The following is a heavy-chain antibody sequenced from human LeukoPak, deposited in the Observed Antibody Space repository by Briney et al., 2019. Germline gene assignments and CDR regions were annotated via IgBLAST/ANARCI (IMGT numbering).Heavy chain of an antibody. CDR3: AKEGRGYNYGFYFDY. CDR2: VSTEGSNK. D-gene: IGHD5-18*01. V-gene: IGHV3-30*18. Sequence: GGSLRLSRVTSGFTFSSYGIDWVRQAPGKGLEWVAAVSTEGSNKHYADSVKGRFTISRDNSKNTVFLQMNSLRGEDTAVYYCAKEGRGYNYGFYFDYWGQGTLVTVSS. CDR1: GFTFSSYG. J-gene: IGHJ4*02.